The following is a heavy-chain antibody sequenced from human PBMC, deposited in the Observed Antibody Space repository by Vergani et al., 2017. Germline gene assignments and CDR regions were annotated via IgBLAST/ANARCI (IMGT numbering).Heavy chain of an antibody. CDR3: AREGITMVRGVMYYYGMDV. V-gene: IGHV1-2*02. Sequence: WVRQAPGQGLEWMGWINPNSGGTNYAQKFQGRVTMTRDTSISTAYMELSRLRSDDTAVYYCAREGITMVRGVMYYYGMDVWGQGTTVTVPS. D-gene: IGHD3-10*01. CDR2: INPNSGGT. J-gene: IGHJ6*02.